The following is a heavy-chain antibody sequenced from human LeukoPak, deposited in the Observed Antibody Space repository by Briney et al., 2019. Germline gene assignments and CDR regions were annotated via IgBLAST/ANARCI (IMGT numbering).Heavy chain of an antibody. J-gene: IGHJ3*02. V-gene: IGHV4-59*01. CDR3: ARGRLLLWLGGGAFDI. Sequence: PSETLSLTCTVSGGSISSYYWSWIRQPPGKGLEWIGYIYYSGSTNYNPSLKSRVTISVDTSKNQFSLKLSSVTAADTAVYYCARGRLLLWLGGGAFDIWGQGTMVTVSS. CDR1: GGSISSYY. CDR2: IYYSGST. D-gene: IGHD3-10*01.